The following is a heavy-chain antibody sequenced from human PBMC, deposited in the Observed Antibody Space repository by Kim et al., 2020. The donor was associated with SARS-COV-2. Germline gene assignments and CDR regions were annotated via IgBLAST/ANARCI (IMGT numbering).Heavy chain of an antibody. CDR3: AREGPYGSGSYGEFYFDY. V-gene: IGHV3-21*01. D-gene: IGHD3-10*01. Sequence: GGSLRLSCAASGFTFSSYSMNWVRQAPGKGLEWVSSISSSSSYIYYADSVKGRFTISRDNAKNSLYLQMNSLRAEDTAVYYCAREGPYGSGSYGEFYFDYWGQGTLVTVSS. CDR1: GFTFSSYS. CDR2: ISSSSSYI. J-gene: IGHJ4*02.